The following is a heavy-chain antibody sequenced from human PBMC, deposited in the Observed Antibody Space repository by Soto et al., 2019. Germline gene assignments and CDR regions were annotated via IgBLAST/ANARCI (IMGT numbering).Heavy chain of an antibody. V-gene: IGHV3-21*05. CDR2: ISSSSSYI. CDR1: GFTFRSYS. J-gene: IGHJ6*02. CDR3: ARDRYSSGWTDQDYYYGMDV. D-gene: IGHD6-19*01. Sequence: GGSLRLSCAASGFTFRSYSMNWVRQAPGKGLEWVSYISSSSSYIYYADSVKGRFTISRDNAKNSLYLQMNSLRAEDTAVYYCARDRYSSGWTDQDYYYGMDVWGQGTTVTVSS.